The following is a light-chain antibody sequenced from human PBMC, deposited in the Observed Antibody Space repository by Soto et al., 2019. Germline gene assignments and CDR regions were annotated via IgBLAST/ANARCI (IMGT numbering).Light chain of an antibody. Sequence: QSVLTQPTSASGTPGQRVTISCSGNSSNIGSNYVFWYEQLPGTAPKLLIYRNHQQPSGVPDRFSGSKSGTSASLAISGLRSEDEADYYCAAWDVSLSGVVFGGGTKLTVL. CDR1: SSNIGSNY. CDR2: RNH. CDR3: AAWDVSLSGVV. V-gene: IGLV1-47*01. J-gene: IGLJ2*01.